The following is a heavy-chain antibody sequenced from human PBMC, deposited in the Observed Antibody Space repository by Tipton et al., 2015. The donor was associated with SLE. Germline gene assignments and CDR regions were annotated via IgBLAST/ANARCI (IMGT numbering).Heavy chain of an antibody. CDR3: ARDLRYFDWLLSDAFDI. Sequence: QLVQSGAEVKKPGASVKVSCKASGHTFTSYGISWVRQAPGQGLEWMGWISAYNGNTNYAQKLQGRVTMTTDTSTSTAYMELRSLRSDDTAVYYCARDLRYFDWLLSDAFDIWGQGTMVTVSS. V-gene: IGHV1-18*01. CDR1: GHTFTSYG. CDR2: ISAYNGNT. J-gene: IGHJ3*02. D-gene: IGHD3-9*01.